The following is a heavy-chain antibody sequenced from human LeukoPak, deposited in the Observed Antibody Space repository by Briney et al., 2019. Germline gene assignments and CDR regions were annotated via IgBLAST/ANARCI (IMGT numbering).Heavy chain of an antibody. CDR1: GYIFTSYG. V-gene: IGHV1-2*06. D-gene: IGHD3-22*01. J-gene: IGHJ3*02. Sequence: ASVKVSCKASGYIFTSYGISWVRQAPGQGLEWMGRINPNSGGTNYAQKFQGRVTMTRDTSISTAYMELSRLRSDDSAVYYCARDSVNLRMHYSDSSSYHDAFDIWGQGTMVTVSS. CDR3: ARDSVNLRMHYSDSSSYHDAFDI. CDR2: INPNSGGT.